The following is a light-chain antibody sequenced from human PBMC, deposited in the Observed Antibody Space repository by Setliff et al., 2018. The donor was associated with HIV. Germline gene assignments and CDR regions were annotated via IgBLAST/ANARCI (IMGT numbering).Light chain of an antibody. CDR3: SSYTSNNARV. CDR2: DVS. Sequence: ALAQPASVSGSPGQSITISCTGTSSDVGAYNYVSWYQQYPAKAPKLMIYDVSVRPSGVSTRFSGSKSGNTASLTISGLQAEDEADYYCSSYTSNNARVFGTGTKVTV. J-gene: IGLJ1*01. CDR1: SSDVGAYNY. V-gene: IGLV2-14*03.